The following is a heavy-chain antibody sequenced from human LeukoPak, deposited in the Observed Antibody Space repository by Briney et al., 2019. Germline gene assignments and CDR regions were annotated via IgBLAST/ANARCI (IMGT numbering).Heavy chain of an antibody. V-gene: IGHV3-48*04. Sequence: PGGSLRLSCAASGFTFNGYSMNWVRQAPGKGLEWVAYISGSSSTIYIADSVTGRFTISRDNAKNSLYLQMNSLRAEDTALYYCARGQGDFWSGSYYYYYMDVWGKGTTVTVSS. CDR1: GFTFNGYS. J-gene: IGHJ6*03. D-gene: IGHD3-3*01. CDR3: ARGQGDFWSGSYYYYYMDV. CDR2: ISGSSSTI.